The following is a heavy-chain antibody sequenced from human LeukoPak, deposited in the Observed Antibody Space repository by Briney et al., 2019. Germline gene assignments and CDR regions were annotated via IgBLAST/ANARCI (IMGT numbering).Heavy chain of an antibody. CDR2: IGSSGDT. CDR3: ARDVGGTAAD. D-gene: IGHD1-14*01. CDR1: GFTLSSHD. V-gene: IGHV3-13*01. Sequence: PGGSLRLSCVASGFTLSSHDMHWVRQPTGQGLEWVSSIGSSGDTFYSGSAQARFTIFRDNAKNSVYLQMNSLTAGDTALYYCARDVGGTAADWGQGTLVTVSS. J-gene: IGHJ4*02.